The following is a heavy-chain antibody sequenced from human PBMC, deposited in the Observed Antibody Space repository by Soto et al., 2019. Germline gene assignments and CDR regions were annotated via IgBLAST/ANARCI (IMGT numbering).Heavy chain of an antibody. Sequence: PGGSLRLSCAASGFTFSSYGMHWVRQAPGKGLEWVAVISYDGSNRYYADSVKGRFTISRDNFKNTLYLQMNSLRAEDTAVYYCAKEIITMIPGPDYWGQGTLVTVSS. V-gene: IGHV3-30*18. J-gene: IGHJ4*02. CDR3: AKEIITMIPGPDY. D-gene: IGHD3-22*01. CDR1: GFTFSSYG. CDR2: ISYDGSNR.